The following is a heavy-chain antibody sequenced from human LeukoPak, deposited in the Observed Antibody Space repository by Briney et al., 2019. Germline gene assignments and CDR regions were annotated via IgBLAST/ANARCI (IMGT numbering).Heavy chain of an antibody. V-gene: IGHV3-23*01. CDR3: AKGAITIFGVVIPYYYYGMDV. CDR1: RFTFSSYA. CDR2: ISGSGGST. Sequence: GGSLRLSCAASRFTFSSYAMSWVRQAPEEGLEWVSAISGSGGSTYYADSVKGRFTISRDNFKNTLYLQMNSLRAEDTAVYYCAKGAITIFGVVIPYYYYGMDVWGQGTTVTVSS. J-gene: IGHJ6*02. D-gene: IGHD3-3*01.